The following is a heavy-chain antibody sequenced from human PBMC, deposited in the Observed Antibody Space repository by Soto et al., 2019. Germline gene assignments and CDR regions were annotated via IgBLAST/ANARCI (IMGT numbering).Heavy chain of an antibody. CDR1: GFTFSSYW. D-gene: IGHD2-15*01. CDR2: INSDGSST. V-gene: IGHV3-74*01. J-gene: IGHJ4*02. Sequence: EVQLVESGGGLVQPGGSLRLSCAASGFTFSSYWMHWVRQAPGKGLVWVSRINSDGSSTSYADSVKGRFTISRDNAKNTLYLQMSSLRAEDTAVYYCARDWGGLVVVAATAIFDYWGQGTLVTVSS. CDR3: ARDWGGLVVVAATAIFDY.